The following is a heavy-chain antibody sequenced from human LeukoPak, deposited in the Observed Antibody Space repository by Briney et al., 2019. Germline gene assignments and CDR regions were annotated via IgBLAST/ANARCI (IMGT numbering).Heavy chain of an antibody. CDR1: GFTLSSYE. J-gene: IGHJ4*02. Sequence: GGSLRLSCAASGFTLSSYEMNWVRQAPGKGLEWVSYISSSGSTIYYADSVKGRFTSSRDNAENSLYLKMNSLRAEDTAVYYCAKDSGPYTSGYYGHWGQGTLVTVSS. V-gene: IGHV3-48*03. D-gene: IGHD3-22*01. CDR2: ISSSGSTI. CDR3: AKDSGPYTSGYYGH.